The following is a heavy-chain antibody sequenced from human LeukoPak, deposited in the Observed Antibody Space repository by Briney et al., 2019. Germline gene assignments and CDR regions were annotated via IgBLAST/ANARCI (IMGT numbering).Heavy chain of an antibody. CDR2: IYYSGST. J-gene: IGHJ4*02. CDR3: AKHMDCSSTSCSLRFLEWLAYFDY. D-gene: IGHD3-3*01. Sequence: PSETLSLTCTVSGDSISNYYWSWIRQPPGKGLEWIGYIYYSGSTNYNPSLKSRVTISVDTSKNQFSLKLSSVTAADTAVYYCAKHMDCSSTSCSLRFLEWLAYFDYWGQGTLVTVSS. V-gene: IGHV4-59*08. CDR1: GDSISNYY.